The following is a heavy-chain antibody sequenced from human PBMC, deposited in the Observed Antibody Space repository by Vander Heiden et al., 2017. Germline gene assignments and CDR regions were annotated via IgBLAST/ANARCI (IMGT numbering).Heavy chain of an antibody. CDR3: ARGSAAGFPSHYYYYGMDV. CDR2: ISSSSSTI. Sequence: EVQLVESGGGLVQPGGSLRLSCAASGFTFSSYSMNWVRQAPGKGLEWVSYISSSSSTIYYADSVKGRFTISRDNAKNSLYLQMNSLRDEETAVYYCARGSAAGFPSHYYYYGMDVWGQGTTVTVSS. CDR1: GFTFSSYS. D-gene: IGHD6-13*01. V-gene: IGHV3-48*02. J-gene: IGHJ6*02.